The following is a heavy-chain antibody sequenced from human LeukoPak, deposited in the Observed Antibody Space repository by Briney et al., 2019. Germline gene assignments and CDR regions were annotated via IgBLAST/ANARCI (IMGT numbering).Heavy chain of an antibody. CDR3: ARVGYYESSGYYEY. V-gene: IGHV1-2*06. Sequence: ASVEVSFKGSWCPLPDYYIHWVRPGPGQRLGLIGRINPNSGGTNYAQKFQGRVTMTRDTSISTVYMELSRLRSDDTAVYYCARVGYYESSGYYEYWGQGTLVTVSS. CDR1: WCPLPDYY. J-gene: IGHJ4*02. CDR2: INPNSGGT. D-gene: IGHD3-22*01.